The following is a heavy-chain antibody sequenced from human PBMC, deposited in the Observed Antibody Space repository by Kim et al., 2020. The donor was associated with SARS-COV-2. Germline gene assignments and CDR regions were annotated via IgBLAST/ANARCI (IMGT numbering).Heavy chain of an antibody. J-gene: IGHJ4*02. D-gene: IGHD5-12*01. CDR3: ARVGEYSGYDGNFDY. V-gene: IGHV3-7*01. Sequence: DSVTGRFPNSREHAKNSLYLQMNSLGAEDTAVYYCARVGEYSGYDGNFDYWGQGTLVTVSS.